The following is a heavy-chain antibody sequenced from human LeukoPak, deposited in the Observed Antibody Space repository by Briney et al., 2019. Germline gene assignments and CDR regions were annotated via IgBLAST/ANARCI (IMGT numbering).Heavy chain of an antibody. J-gene: IGHJ4*02. Sequence: PSETLSLTCAVYGGSFSGYYWSWIRQPPGKGLEWIGYIYHSGSTNYNPSLKSRVTISVDRSKNQFSLKLSSVTAADTAVYYCARGDYYDSSGYFDYWGQGTLVTVSS. CDR2: IYHSGST. D-gene: IGHD3-22*01. V-gene: IGHV4-34*01. CDR1: GGSFSGYY. CDR3: ARGDYYDSSGYFDY.